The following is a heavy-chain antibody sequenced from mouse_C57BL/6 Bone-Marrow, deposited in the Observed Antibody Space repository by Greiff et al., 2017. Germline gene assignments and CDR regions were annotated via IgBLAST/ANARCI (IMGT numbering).Heavy chain of an antibody. V-gene: IGHV2-2*01. D-gene: IGHD1-1*01. J-gene: IGHJ4*01. Sequence: QVQLQQSGPGLVQPSQSLSITCTVSGFSLTSYGVHWVRQSPGKGLEWLGVIWRGGSTDYNAAFISRLSISKDNSKSQVFFKMNSLQADDTAIYYCARNGGYYGSSYPYYAMDYWGQGTSVTVSS. CDR2: IWRGGST. CDR3: ARNGGYYGSSYPYYAMDY. CDR1: GFSLTSYG.